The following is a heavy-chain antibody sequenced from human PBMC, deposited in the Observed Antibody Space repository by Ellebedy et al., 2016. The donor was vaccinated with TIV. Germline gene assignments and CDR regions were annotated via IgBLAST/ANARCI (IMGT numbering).Heavy chain of an antibody. V-gene: IGHV1-69*04. CDR1: GYTFTSYG. Sequence: ASVKVSCKASGYTFTSYGISWVRQAPGQGLEWMGRIIPILGIANYAQKFQGRVTITADKSTSTAYMELSSLRSEDTAVYYCARGYDYGDPAPDYWGQGTLVTVSS. D-gene: IGHD4-17*01. J-gene: IGHJ4*02. CDR2: IIPILGIA. CDR3: ARGYDYGDPAPDY.